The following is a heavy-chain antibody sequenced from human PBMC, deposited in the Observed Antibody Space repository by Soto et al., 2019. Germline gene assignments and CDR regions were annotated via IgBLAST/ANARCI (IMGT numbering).Heavy chain of an antibody. CDR2: IWYDGSNK. CDR1: GFIFSTYH. J-gene: IGHJ6*02. V-gene: IGHV3-33*01. CDR3: ARDDYGFDA. Sequence: QVQLVESGGGVVQPGRSLRLSCAASGFIFSTYHIHWVRQAPGKGLEWVAVIWYDGSNKYYSDSVKGRFTISSDNSKNTLYLQMNSLRAEDTAVYFCARDDYGFDAWGQGTTVTVSS.